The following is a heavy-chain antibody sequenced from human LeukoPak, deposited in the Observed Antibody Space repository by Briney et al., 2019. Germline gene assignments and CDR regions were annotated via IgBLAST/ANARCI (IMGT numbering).Heavy chain of an antibody. Sequence: GGSLRLSCAASGFTFSSYSMNWVRQAPGKGLEWVSYISSSSSTIYYADSVKGRFTISRDNAKNSLYLQMNSLRADDTAVYYCAREKVGGPHDTFDIWGQGTMVTVSS. D-gene: IGHD3-10*01. CDR2: ISSSSSTI. V-gene: IGHV3-48*01. CDR1: GFTFSSYS. CDR3: AREKVGGPHDTFDI. J-gene: IGHJ3*02.